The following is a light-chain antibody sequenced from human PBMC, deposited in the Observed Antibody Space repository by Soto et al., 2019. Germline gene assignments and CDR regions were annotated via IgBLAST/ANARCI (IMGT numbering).Light chain of an antibody. CDR3: KQRSNWTRT. CDR1: QSVSSS. Sequence: EIVLTQSPATLSLSPGERATLSCRASQSVSSSLGWYQQIPGQAPRLLIYDASNRATGIPARFSGSGSGTDFTLTISSLEPEDFAVYYCKQRSNWTRTFGQGTKVDIK. V-gene: IGKV3-11*01. J-gene: IGKJ2*01. CDR2: DAS.